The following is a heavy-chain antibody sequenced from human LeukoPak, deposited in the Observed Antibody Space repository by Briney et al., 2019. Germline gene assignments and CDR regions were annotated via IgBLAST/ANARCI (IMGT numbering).Heavy chain of an antibody. CDR3: ARPQYTSSSFYYYGMDV. CDR1: GYTFTGYY. V-gene: IGHV1-2*02. Sequence: ASVKVSCKASGYTFTGYYMHWVRQAPGQGREWIGWIYPNSGGTNSAQKFQGRATMTRDTSISTASMELSRLRPDDTAVYYCARPQYTSSSFYYYGMDVWGQGTTVTVSS. D-gene: IGHD6-6*01. CDR2: IYPNSGGT. J-gene: IGHJ6*02.